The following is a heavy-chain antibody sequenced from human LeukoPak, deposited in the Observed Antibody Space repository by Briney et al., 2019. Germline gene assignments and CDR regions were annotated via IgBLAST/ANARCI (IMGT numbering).Heavy chain of an antibody. J-gene: IGHJ4*02. Sequence: GGSLRLSCAASGFTFSSYWMSWVRQAPGKGLEWLSYISSSSRTIYYADSVKGRITISRDNPKNSLYLQMNSLRVEDTAVYYCAGWHDFWSVWGQGTQVTVSS. D-gene: IGHD3-3*01. CDR2: ISSSSRTI. CDR1: GFTFSSYW. CDR3: AGWHDFWSV. V-gene: IGHV3-48*01.